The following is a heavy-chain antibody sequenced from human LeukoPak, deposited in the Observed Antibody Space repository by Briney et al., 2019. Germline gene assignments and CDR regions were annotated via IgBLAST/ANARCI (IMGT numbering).Heavy chain of an antibody. D-gene: IGHD3-22*01. CDR3: ARDGYYYDSSGYYATLPGVY. Sequence: GGSLRLSCVASGFTFSSYSMNWVRQAPGKGLEWVSSISSSSSYIYYADSVKGRFTISRDNAKNSLYLQMNSLRAEDTAVYYCARDGYYYDSSGYYATLPGVYWGQGTLVTVSS. J-gene: IGHJ4*02. V-gene: IGHV3-21*01. CDR2: ISSSSSYI. CDR1: GFTFSSYS.